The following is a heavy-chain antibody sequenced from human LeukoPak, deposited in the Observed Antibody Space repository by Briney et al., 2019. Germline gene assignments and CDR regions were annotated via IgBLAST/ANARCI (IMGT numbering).Heavy chain of an antibody. CDR3: AKGSKPLPHAFDI. Sequence: SGGSLRLSCAASGFTFSTYGMSWVRQAPGKGLEWVSTISGTGDSTYYADSVKGRFTISRDNSKNTLYLQMNSLRAEDTAVYYCAKGSKPLPHAFDIWGQGTMVTVSS. CDR2: ISGTGDST. D-gene: IGHD2-15*01. CDR1: GFTFSTYG. J-gene: IGHJ3*02. V-gene: IGHV3-23*01.